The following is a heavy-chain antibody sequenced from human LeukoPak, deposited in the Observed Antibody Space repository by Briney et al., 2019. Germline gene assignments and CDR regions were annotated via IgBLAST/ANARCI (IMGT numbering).Heavy chain of an antibody. V-gene: IGHV3-23*01. CDR1: GFSFSVYA. J-gene: IGHJ4*02. Sequence: GGSLRLSCAASGFSFSVYAMSWVRQAPGKGLEWVSSISGSGGRTYYTNSVKGRFTIPRDNSKNTLYLQMNSLRVEDTAVYYCISGYTLDFWGQGTLVTVSS. CDR3: ISGYTLDF. CDR2: ISGSGGRT. D-gene: IGHD5-18*01.